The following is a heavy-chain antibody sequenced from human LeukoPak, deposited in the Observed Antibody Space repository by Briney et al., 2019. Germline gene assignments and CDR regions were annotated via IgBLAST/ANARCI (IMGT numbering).Heavy chain of an antibody. CDR2: IKVSGGRT. J-gene: IGHJ4*02. CDR1: GGTFSSYA. CDR3: AREPPESYYFDN. V-gene: IGHV1-46*01. Sequence: GASVKVSCKASGGTFSSYAISWVRQAPGQGLEWMGIIKVSGGRTEYAQKFQGRVTVTRDMSTSTVYMELNNLRSEDTAVYYCAREPPESYYFDNWGQGTLVTVSS.